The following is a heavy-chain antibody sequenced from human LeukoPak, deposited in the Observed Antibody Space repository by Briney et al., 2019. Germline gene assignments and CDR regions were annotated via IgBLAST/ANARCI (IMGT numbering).Heavy chain of an antibody. CDR3: ARQIPTQDGMDV. J-gene: IGHJ6*02. Sequence: RTSETLSLTCTVSGGSISSYYWSWIRQPPGKGLEWIGYIYYSESTNYNPSRKSRVTISVDTSKNQFSLKLSSVTAADTAVYYCARQIPTQDGMDVWGQGTTVTVSS. CDR1: GGSISSYY. CDR2: IYYSEST. V-gene: IGHV4-59*01.